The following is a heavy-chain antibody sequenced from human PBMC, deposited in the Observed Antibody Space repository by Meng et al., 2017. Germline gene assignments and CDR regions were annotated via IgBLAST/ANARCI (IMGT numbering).Heavy chain of an antibody. CDR1: GYTFTGYY. CDR2: INPNSGGT. Sequence: QGQRVQSGAEVKKPGASVKASCKASGYTFTGYYMHWVRQAPGQGLEWMGRINPNSGGTNYAQKFQGRVTMTRDTSISTAYMELSRLRSDDTAVYYCARDYREYCSGGSCYYFDYWGQGTLVTVSS. V-gene: IGHV1-2*06. D-gene: IGHD2-15*01. J-gene: IGHJ4*02. CDR3: ARDYREYCSGGSCYYFDY.